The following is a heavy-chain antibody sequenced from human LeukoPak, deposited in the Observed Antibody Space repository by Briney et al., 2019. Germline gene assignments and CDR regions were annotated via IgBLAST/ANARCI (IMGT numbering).Heavy chain of an antibody. Sequence: ASVKVSCKASGYTFTSYGISWGRQAPGQGLEWMGWISAYTGNTNYAQKLQGRVTMTTDTSTSTAYMELRSLRSDDTAVYYCARLVTGSNPADFWGQGTLVTVSS. D-gene: IGHD1-26*01. CDR3: ARLVTGSNPADF. V-gene: IGHV1-18*01. CDR2: ISAYTGNT. J-gene: IGHJ4*02. CDR1: GYTFTSYG.